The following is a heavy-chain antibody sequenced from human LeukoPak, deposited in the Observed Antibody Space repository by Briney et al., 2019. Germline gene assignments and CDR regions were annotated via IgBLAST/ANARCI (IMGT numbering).Heavy chain of an antibody. J-gene: IGHJ4*02. Sequence: GGSLRLSCAASGFTFSSYAMHWVRQAPGKGLEWVAVISYDGSNKYYADSVKGRFTISRDNSKNTLYLQMNSLRAEDTAVYYCFPMVRGVLHDYWGQGTLVTVSS. CDR3: FPMVRGVLHDY. CDR1: GFTFSSYA. D-gene: IGHD3-10*01. V-gene: IGHV3-30-3*01. CDR2: ISYDGSNK.